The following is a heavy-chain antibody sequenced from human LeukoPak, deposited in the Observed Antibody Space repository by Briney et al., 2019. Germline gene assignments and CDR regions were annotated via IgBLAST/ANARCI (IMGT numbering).Heavy chain of an antibody. D-gene: IGHD2-2*01. CDR2: ISAYNGNT. J-gene: IGHJ3*02. V-gene: IGHV1-18*04. CDR1: GYTFTSYG. Sequence: ASVKVSCKPSGYTFTSYGISWVRQAPGQGLEWMGWISAYNGNTNYAQKLQGRVTMTTDTSTSTAYMELRSLRSDDTAVYYCARDTPRYCSSTSCYSFDIWGQGTMVTVSS. CDR3: ARDTPRYCSSTSCYSFDI.